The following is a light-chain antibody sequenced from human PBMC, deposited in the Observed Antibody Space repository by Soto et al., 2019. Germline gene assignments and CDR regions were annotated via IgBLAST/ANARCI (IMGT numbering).Light chain of an antibody. V-gene: IGKV1-27*01. CDR3: QKYDSAPLS. Sequence: DIQMTQSPSSLSASVGDRVTVTCRASQDISRYLAWYQQKPGQVPELLIYAASTLHSGVSSRFSGSGSGTHFTLTITSLQPEDGATYDCQKYDSAPLSFGGGTKVDIK. J-gene: IGKJ4*01. CDR1: QDISRY. CDR2: AAS.